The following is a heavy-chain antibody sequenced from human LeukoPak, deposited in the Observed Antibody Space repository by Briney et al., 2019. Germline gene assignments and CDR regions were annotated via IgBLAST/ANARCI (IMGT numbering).Heavy chain of an antibody. J-gene: IGHJ3*02. D-gene: IGHD3-22*01. CDR1: GGSFSRPF. CDR3: ADSSGYLGDDVFDS. CDR2: IDHSGRT. Sequence: SETLSLTCAVSGGSFSRPFWSWIRQTPGKGLEWIGEIDHSGRTDYNPSLEGRVTMSVDTSKNQFSLRLTSVTAADTAVYYCADSSGYLGDDVFDSWGRGTLVTVSS. V-gene: IGHV4-34*01.